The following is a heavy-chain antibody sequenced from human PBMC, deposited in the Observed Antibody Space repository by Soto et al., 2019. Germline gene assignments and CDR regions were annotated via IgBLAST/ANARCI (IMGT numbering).Heavy chain of an antibody. CDR2: MYPGDSDT. CDR3: VRAANDLILFAKAFDI. V-gene: IGHV5-51*01. Sequence: GGSPILSCNAPGFSFNSYWIGWVRQQPGEGEEWMAIMYPGDSDTRYSPSFQGQVTVSADKSISTAYLQWVSLEASDAAMYYCVRAANDLILFAKAFDIWGQGTMVTVSS. J-gene: IGHJ3*02. D-gene: IGHD2-8*01. CDR1: GFSFNSYW.